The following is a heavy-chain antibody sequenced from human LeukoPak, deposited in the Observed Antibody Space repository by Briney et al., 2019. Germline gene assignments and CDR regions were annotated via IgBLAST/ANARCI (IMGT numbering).Heavy chain of an antibody. D-gene: IGHD2-21*02. Sequence: GGSLRLSCAASGFTFSSYAMHWVRQAPGKGLEWVAVISYDGSNKYYADSVKGRFTISRDNSKNTLYLQMNSLRAEDTAVYYCARDDSNDYWVQGTLVTVSS. CDR1: GFTFSSYA. V-gene: IGHV3-30-3*01. CDR3: ARDDSNDY. J-gene: IGHJ4*02. CDR2: ISYDGSNK.